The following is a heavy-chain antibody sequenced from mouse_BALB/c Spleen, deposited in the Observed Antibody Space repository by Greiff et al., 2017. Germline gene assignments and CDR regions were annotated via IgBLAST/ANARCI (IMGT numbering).Heavy chain of an antibody. V-gene: IGHV3-5*02. D-gene: IGHD2-1*01. CDR2: IYYSGTI. CDR3: ARGGGNYGWFAY. J-gene: IGHJ3*01. CDR1: GISITTRNYR. Sequence: EVKLMESGPGLVKPSQTVSLTCTVTGISITTRNYRWSWIRQFPGNQLEWIGYIYYSGTITYNPSLTSRTTITRDTSKNQFFLEMNSLTAEDTATYYCARGGGNYGWFAYWGQGTLVTVSA.